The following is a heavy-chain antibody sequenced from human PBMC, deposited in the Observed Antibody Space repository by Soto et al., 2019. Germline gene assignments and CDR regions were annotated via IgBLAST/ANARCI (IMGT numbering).Heavy chain of an antibody. CDR2: IYHSGIT. D-gene: IGHD1-26*01. CDR1: GGSISSTNW. V-gene: IGHV4-4*02. CDR3: ARDGRYSETYYHAFDF. J-gene: IGHJ3*01. Sequence: PSETLSLTCAVSGGSISSTNWWTWVRQPPGKGLEWIGEIYHSGITNYNPSLKSRVIISVDKSKNQFSLRLTSVTAADTAVYYCARDGRYSETYYHAFDFWGQGTMVTVSS.